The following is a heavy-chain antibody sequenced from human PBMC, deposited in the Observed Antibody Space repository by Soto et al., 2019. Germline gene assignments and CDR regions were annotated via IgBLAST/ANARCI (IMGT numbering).Heavy chain of an antibody. CDR2: ISYDGNNK. CDR1: GFSLSNNG. CDR3: ARNTVSAAGADYYGLDV. J-gene: IGHJ6*02. V-gene: IGHV3-30*03. Sequence: PGGSLRLSCAASGFSLSNNGMHWVRQAPGKGLEWVAVISYDGNNKYYADSVKGRFTISRDNSKNTVYLEMNNLRAEDTAMYYCARNTVSAAGADYYGLDVWGQGTTVTVSS. D-gene: IGHD6-13*01.